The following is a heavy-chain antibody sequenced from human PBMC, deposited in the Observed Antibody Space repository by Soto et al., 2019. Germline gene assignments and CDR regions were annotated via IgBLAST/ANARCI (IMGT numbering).Heavy chain of an antibody. CDR1: RYTFTSHG. Sequence: QVQLVQSGGDVKTPGDSVKVSCTSSRYTFTSHGIAWVRQAPGQGLEWMGWISTFNGKTDYAQKFHGRVTMTEDTLTSTVHMELKSLRSDDTAVYYCARLLTEGATFREDAFDLWGQGTKVIVS. V-gene: IGHV1-18*01. J-gene: IGHJ3*01. CDR3: ARLLTEGATFREDAFDL. D-gene: IGHD1-26*01. CDR2: ISTFNGKT.